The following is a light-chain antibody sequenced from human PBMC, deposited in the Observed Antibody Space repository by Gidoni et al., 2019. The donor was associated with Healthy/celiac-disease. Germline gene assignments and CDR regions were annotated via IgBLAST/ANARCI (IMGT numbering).Light chain of an antibody. J-gene: IGLJ2*01. Sequence: SVLTQPPSVSGAPGQRVTISCTGSSSNIGAGYDVHWYQQLPGTAPKLLIYGNSNRPSGVPDRCSGSKSGTSASLAITGLQAEDEADYYCQSYDSSLSVYVVFGGGTKLTVL. CDR3: QSYDSSLSVYVV. CDR2: GNS. CDR1: SSNIGAGYD. V-gene: IGLV1-40*01.